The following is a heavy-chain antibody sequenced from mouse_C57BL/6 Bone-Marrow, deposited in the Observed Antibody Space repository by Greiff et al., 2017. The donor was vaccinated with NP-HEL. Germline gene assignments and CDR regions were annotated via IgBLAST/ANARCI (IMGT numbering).Heavy chain of an antibody. D-gene: IGHD2-3*01. CDR2: IYPGDGDT. V-gene: IGHV1-82*01. CDR3: ARENGYDYLDY. CDR1: GYAFSSSW. Sequence: VQLQQSGPELVKPGASVKISCKASGYAFSSSWMNWVKQRPGKGLEWIGRIYPGDGDTNYNGKFKGKATLTADKSSSTAYMQLSSLTSEDSAVYFCARENGYDYLDYWGQGTTLTVSS. J-gene: IGHJ2*01.